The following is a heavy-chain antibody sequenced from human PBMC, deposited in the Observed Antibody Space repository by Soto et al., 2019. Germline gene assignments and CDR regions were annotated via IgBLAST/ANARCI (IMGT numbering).Heavy chain of an antibody. CDR1: GFSFSTFE. J-gene: IGHJ4*02. Sequence: EVQLWESGGGLVQPGGSLRLSCVASGFSFSTFEMSWVRQAPGKGLEWVSVFSGSGDNRHYADSVKGRFTISRDNXXXXXXXXXXXXXXXXXXXXXXXXGGWLDYWGQGALVTVTS. D-gene: IGHD6-19*01. CDR3: XXGGWLDY. V-gene: IGHV3-23*01. CDR2: FSGSGDNR.